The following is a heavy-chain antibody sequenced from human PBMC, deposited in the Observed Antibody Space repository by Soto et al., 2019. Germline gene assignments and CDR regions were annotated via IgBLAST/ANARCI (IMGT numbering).Heavy chain of an antibody. CDR1: GGSISSYY. J-gene: IGHJ5*02. CDR2: IYYSGST. CDR3: ARTVARTWFDP. Sequence: PSETLSLTCTVSGGSISSYYWSWIRQPPGKGLEWIGYIYYSGSTNYNPSLKSRVTISVDTSKNQFSLKLSSVTAADTAVYYCARTVARTWFDPWGQGTLVTVSS. V-gene: IGHV4-59*01. D-gene: IGHD6-19*01.